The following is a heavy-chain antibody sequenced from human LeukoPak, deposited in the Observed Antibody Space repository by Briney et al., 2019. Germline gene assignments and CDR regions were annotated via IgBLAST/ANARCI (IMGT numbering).Heavy chain of an antibody. CDR1: GGSISSSSYY. Sequence: PSETLSLTCTVSGGSISSSSYYWAWIRQPPGKGLEWIGNMDNSGSTFYNPSLKSRVTLSVDTSKNQFSLKLSSVTAADTAVYYCAITRILWFGESTNWFDPWGQGTLVTVSS. D-gene: IGHD3-10*01. CDR3: AITRILWFGESTNWFDP. CDR2: MDNSGST. J-gene: IGHJ5*02. V-gene: IGHV4-39*07.